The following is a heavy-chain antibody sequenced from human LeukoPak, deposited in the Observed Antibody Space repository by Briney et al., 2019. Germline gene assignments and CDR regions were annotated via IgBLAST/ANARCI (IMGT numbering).Heavy chain of an antibody. J-gene: IGHJ2*01. CDR2: IYNSGSA. Sequence: SETLSLACTVSGASISSYYWSWIRQPPGKGLECIGSIYNSGSATYNPSFKSRVSISVDTSKNQFSLRLSSVTAADTAVYFCARGNWYFDLWGRGTQVTVSS. V-gene: IGHV4-59*01. CDR3: ARGNWYFDL. CDR1: GASISSYY.